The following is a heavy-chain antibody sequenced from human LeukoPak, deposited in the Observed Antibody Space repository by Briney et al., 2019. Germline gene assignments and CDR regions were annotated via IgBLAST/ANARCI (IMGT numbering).Heavy chain of an antibody. Sequence: SETLSLTCAVYGGSFSGYYWSWIRQPAGKGLEWIGEINHSGSTNYNPSLKSRVTISVDTSKNQFSLKLSSVTAADTAVYYCARIYCGGDCRGYYYHYYMDVWGKGTTVTISS. CDR1: GGSFSGYY. D-gene: IGHD2-21*02. CDR2: INHSGST. CDR3: ARIYCGGDCRGYYYHYYMDV. V-gene: IGHV4-34*01. J-gene: IGHJ6*03.